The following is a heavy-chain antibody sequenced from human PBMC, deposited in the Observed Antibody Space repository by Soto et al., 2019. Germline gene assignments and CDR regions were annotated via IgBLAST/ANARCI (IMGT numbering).Heavy chain of an antibody. CDR2: ISYDGSNK. CDR1: GFTFSSYG. CDR3: VDFLEGGFDP. Sequence: PGGSLRLSCAVSGFTFSSYGMHWVRQAPGKGLEWVAVISYDGSNKYYADSVKGRFTISRDNSKNTLYLQMDSLRAEDTAVYYCVDFLEGGFDPWGQGTLVTVSS. J-gene: IGHJ5*02. V-gene: IGHV3-30*03. D-gene: IGHD3-3*01.